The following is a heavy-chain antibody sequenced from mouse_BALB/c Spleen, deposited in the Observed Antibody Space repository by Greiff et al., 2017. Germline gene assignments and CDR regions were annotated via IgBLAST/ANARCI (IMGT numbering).Heavy chain of an antibody. V-gene: IGHV3-2*02. CDR1: GYSITSDYA. J-gene: IGHJ1*01. D-gene: IGHD2-10*01. Sequence: EVKLMESGPGLVKPSQSLSLTCTVTGYSITSDYAWNWIRQFPGNKLEWMGYISYSGSTSYNPSLKSRISITRDTSKNQFFLQLNSVTTEDTATYYCAREGAYYGNLDVWGAGTTVTVSS. CDR2: ISYSGST. CDR3: AREGAYYGNLDV.